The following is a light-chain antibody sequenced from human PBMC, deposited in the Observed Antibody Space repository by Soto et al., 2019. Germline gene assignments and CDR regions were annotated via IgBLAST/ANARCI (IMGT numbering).Light chain of an antibody. CDR2: GAS. Sequence: EIVLTQSPGTLSLSPGERATLSCRASQSVSSSYFAWYQLKPGQAPRLLIYGASYRATGIPDRFSGSGSGTDFTLTISRLEPEDFAVYYCQQYSTSPPMYTFGQGTNLEIK. CDR1: QSVSSSY. CDR3: QQYSTSPPMYT. V-gene: IGKV3-20*01. J-gene: IGKJ2*01.